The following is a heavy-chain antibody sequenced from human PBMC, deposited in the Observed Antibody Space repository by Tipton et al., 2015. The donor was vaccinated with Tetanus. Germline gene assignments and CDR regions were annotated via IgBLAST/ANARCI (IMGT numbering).Heavy chain of an antibody. CDR2: VYSSGST. J-gene: IGHJ6*02. CDR1: GGSLNTFY. V-gene: IGHV4-4*07. CDR3: ARDFRERSGTYYSYYYTMDV. Sequence: LRLSCTVSGGSLNTFYWNWIRQPAGKGLEWIGRVYSSGSTNYNPSLKSRVTMSIDASKNRFSLELTPVPAADTAAYYCARDFRERSGTYYSYYYTMDVWGQGTTVTVSS. D-gene: IGHD1-26*01.